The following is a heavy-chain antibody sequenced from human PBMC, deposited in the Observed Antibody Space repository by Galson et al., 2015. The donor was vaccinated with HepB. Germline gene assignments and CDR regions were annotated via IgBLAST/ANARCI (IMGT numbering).Heavy chain of an antibody. V-gene: IGHV1-69*10. CDR3: AREREYCSSTSCYAGWFDP. J-gene: IGHJ5*02. Sequence: SVKVSCKASGGTFSSYAISWVRQAPGQGLEWMGGIIPILGIANYAQKFQGRVTITADKSTSTAYMELSSLRSEDTAVYYCAREREYCSSTSCYAGWFDPWGQGTLVTVSS. CDR2: IIPILGIA. D-gene: IGHD2-2*01. CDR1: GGTFSSYA.